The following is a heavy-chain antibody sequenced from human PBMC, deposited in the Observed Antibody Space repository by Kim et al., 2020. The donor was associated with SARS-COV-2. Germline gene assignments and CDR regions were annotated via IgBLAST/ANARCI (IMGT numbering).Heavy chain of an antibody. J-gene: IGHJ3*02. V-gene: IGHV4-39*01. Sequence: SETLSLTCTVSGGSISSSSYYWGWIRQPPGKGLEWIGSIYYSGSTYYNPSLKSRVTISVDTSKNQFSLKLSSVTAADTAVYYCARPYSSSWYSEQQDAFDIGGQGTMVTVSS. CDR3: ARPYSSSWYSEQQDAFDI. CDR2: IYYSGST. D-gene: IGHD6-13*01. CDR1: GGSISSSSYY.